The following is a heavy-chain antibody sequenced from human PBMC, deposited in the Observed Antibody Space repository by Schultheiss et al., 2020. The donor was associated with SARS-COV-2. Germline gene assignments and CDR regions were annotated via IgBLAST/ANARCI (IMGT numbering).Heavy chain of an antibody. J-gene: IGHJ4*02. CDR3: ARERVGGSGFDY. Sequence: GGSLRLSCAASGFTFSSCSMNWVRQAPGKGLEWVSGISWNSGSIGYVDSVKGRFTISRDNAKNSLYLQMNSLRAEDTAVYYCARERVGGSGFDYWGQGTLVTVSS. D-gene: IGHD2-15*01. CDR1: GFTFSSCS. CDR2: ISWNSGSI. V-gene: IGHV3-21*04.